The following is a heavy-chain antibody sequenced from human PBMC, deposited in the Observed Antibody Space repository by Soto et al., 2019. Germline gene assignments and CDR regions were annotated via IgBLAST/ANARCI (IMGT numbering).Heavy chain of an antibody. V-gene: IGHV3-21*01. CDR3: ARRGSTMGSYGMDV. D-gene: IGHD3-10*01. Sequence: PGGSLRLSCAASGFTFGSYSMNWVRQAPGKGLEWVSSISSSSSYIYYADSVKGRFTISRDNAKNSLYLQMNSLRAEDTTVYYCARRGSTMGSYGMDVWGQGTTVTVSS. J-gene: IGHJ6*02. CDR2: ISSSSSYI. CDR1: GFTFGSYS.